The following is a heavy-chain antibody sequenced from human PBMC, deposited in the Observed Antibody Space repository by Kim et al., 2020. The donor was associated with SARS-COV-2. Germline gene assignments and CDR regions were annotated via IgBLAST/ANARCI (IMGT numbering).Heavy chain of an antibody. Sequence: SETLSLTCAVSGYSISSSNWWGWIRQPPGKGLEWIGYIYYSGSTYYNPSLKSRVTMSVDTSKNHFSLKLSSVTAVDTAVYYCARSDYYYDSSGYYYPPADWGQGTLVTVSS. D-gene: IGHD3-22*01. CDR3: ARSDYYYDSSGYYYPPAD. CDR2: IYYSGST. J-gene: IGHJ4*02. CDR1: GYSISSSNW. V-gene: IGHV4-28*01.